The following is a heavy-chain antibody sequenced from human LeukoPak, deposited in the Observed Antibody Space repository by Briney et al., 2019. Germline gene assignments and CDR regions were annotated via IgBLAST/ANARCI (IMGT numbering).Heavy chain of an antibody. CDR3: ARGSSYGFSMGY. Sequence: GASVKVSCKASGYTFTGYYIHWVRQAPGQGLEWMGWINPNTGATKYVQNFQGRITMTRDTSISTAYMELSRLRSDDTAVYYCARGSSYGFSMGYWGQGTLVTVSS. CDR1: GYTFTGYY. V-gene: IGHV1-2*02. D-gene: IGHD5-18*01. J-gene: IGHJ4*02. CDR2: INPNTGAT.